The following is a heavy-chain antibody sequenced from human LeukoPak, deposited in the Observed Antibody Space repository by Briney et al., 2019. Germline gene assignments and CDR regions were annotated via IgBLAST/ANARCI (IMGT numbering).Heavy chain of an antibody. CDR2: IYYSGST. J-gene: IGHJ3*02. CDR1: GGSISSSSYY. D-gene: IGHD2-15*01. V-gene: IGHV4-39*01. CDR3: ARQGPRMDAFDI. Sequence: KPSETLSLTCTVSGGSISSSSYYWGWIRQPPGKGLEWIGSIYYSGSTYYNPSLKSRVTISVDTSKNQFSLKLSSVTAADTAVYYCARQGPRMDAFDISGQGTMVTVSS.